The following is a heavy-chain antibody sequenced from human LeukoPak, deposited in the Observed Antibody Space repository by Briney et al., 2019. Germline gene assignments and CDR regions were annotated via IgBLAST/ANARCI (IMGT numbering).Heavy chain of an antibody. D-gene: IGHD2-21*01. Sequence: GGSLRLSCAASGFTFSSYWMHWVRQAPGKGLEWVSVIYDDGSTFYADSVRGRFTISRDNTESTLYLQMHSLRAEDTAVYYCARVQDTGLFRWYWGQGTLVTVSS. CDR2: IYDDGST. CDR3: ARVQDTGLFRWY. J-gene: IGHJ4*02. CDR1: GFTFSSYW. V-gene: IGHV3-66*01.